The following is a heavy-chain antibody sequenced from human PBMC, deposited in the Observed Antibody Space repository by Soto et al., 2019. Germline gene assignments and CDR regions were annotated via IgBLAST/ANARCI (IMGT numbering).Heavy chain of an antibody. CDR1: GFIFSSYG. Sequence: QVYLVESGGGAVQPGRSLRVSCEASGFIFSSYGMHWVRQAPGKGLEWVAFINYDGSNKFYGDSVKGRFTISRDNSKNMLYLQMSSLRGEDTAVYYCARCKQKVMHCAVDVWGQGATVTVTS. J-gene: IGHJ6*02. CDR2: INYDGSNK. V-gene: IGHV3-33*01. D-gene: IGHD2-21*01. CDR3: ARCKQKVMHCAVDV.